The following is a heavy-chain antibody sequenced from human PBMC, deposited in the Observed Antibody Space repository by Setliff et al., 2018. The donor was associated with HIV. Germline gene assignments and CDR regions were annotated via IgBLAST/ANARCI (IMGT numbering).Heavy chain of an antibody. CDR2: MNPNSGNS. CDR1: GYNFINND. Sequence: ASVQVSCKASGYNFINNDINWVRQATGQGLEWMGWMNPNSGNSGYAQKFQGRVTMTRSTSFSTAYMELSNLTSEDTAIYYCARKHKVSLGRGIVVLWGFDPWGQGTLVTVSS. J-gene: IGHJ5*02. D-gene: IGHD3-10*01. V-gene: IGHV1-8*02. CDR3: ARKHKVSLGRGIVVLWGFDP.